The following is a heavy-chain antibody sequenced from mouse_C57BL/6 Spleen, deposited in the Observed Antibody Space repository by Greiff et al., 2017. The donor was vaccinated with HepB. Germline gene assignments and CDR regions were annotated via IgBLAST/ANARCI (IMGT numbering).Heavy chain of an antibody. Sequence: EVKLVESGGGLVKPGGSLKLSCAASGFTFSDYGMHWVRQAPEKGLEWVAYISSGSSTIYYADTVKGRFTISRDNAKNTLFLQMTSLRSEDTAMYYCARDYYGGYAMDYWGQGTSVTVSS. CDR3: ARDYYGGYAMDY. V-gene: IGHV5-17*01. CDR2: ISSGSSTI. D-gene: IGHD1-1*01. CDR1: GFTFSDYG. J-gene: IGHJ4*01.